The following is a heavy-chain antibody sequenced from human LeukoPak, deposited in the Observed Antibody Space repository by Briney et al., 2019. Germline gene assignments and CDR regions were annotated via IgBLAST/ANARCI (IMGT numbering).Heavy chain of an antibody. CDR3: ARIGSSTWAKPFHFDY. V-gene: IGHV3-30*04. D-gene: IGHD6-13*01. CDR1: GFTFSAYA. CDR2: IWYDGTNK. Sequence: GGSLRLPCAASGFTFSAYALHWVRQAPGKGPEWVALIWYDGTNKYYADSVKGRFTISRDNSKNTVYLQMNSLRADDSAVYYCARIGSSTWAKPFHFDYWGQGTLVNVSS. J-gene: IGHJ4*02.